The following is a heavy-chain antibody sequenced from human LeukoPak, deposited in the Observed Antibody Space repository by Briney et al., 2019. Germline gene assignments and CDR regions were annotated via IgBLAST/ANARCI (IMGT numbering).Heavy chain of an antibody. D-gene: IGHD1-20*01. CDR2: INHSAST. V-gene: IGHV4-39*02. Sequence: PSETLSLTCTVSGGSISSSSYYWSWIRQPPGKGLEWIGEINHSASTNYNPSLKSRVTISVDTSNNHFSLKLSSVTAADTAVYYCARRPTPDRITGATWLSSRGYQYYYYMDVWGKGTTVTVS. CDR1: GGSISSSSYY. CDR3: ARRPTPDRITGATWLSSRGYQYYYYMDV. J-gene: IGHJ6*03.